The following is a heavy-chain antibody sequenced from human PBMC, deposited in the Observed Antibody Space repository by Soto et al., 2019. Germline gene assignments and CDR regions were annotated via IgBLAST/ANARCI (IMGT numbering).Heavy chain of an antibody. J-gene: IGHJ4*02. CDR3: ARVDFERFLDY. V-gene: IGHV4-30-4*01. D-gene: IGHD1-1*01. CDR2: IYYSGST. CDR1: GGSISSGDYY. Sequence: QVQLQESGPGLVKPSQTLSLTCTVSGGSISSGDYYWSWIRQPPGKGLEWIGYIYYSGSTYYNPSLKSRVTXSXXTSKNQFSLKLSSVTAADTAVYYCARVDFERFLDYWGQGTLVTVSS.